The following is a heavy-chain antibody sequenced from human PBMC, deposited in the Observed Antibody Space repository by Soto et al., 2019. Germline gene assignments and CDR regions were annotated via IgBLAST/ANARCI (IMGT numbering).Heavy chain of an antibody. CDR3: ARDLTIGLDV. J-gene: IGHJ6*02. V-gene: IGHV1-3*04. CDR1: GYAFSSYX. D-gene: IGHD3-10*01. Sequence: SVKVSCKASGYAFSSYXMHXXRQAPGQRLEWMGWINIGSGNTEYSQNFQDRITITRDTSASTVYMDLSSLRSEDTAVYYCARDLTIGLDVWGQGTTVTVSS. CDR2: INIGSGNT.